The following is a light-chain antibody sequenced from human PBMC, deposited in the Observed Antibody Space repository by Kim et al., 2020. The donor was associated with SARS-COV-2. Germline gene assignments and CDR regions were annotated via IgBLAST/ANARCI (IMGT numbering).Light chain of an antibody. CDR3: QVWDSRGAQYV. CDR1: NIGSKS. V-gene: IGLV3-21*04. J-gene: IGLJ1*01. Sequence: SYELTQPPSVSVAPGKTATINCGGNNIGSKSVHWYQQKPGQAPVLFIYFDNVRPSWIPERFSGSNYGSTATLTISRVEAGDEADYYCQVWDSRGAQYVFGSGTKVTVL. CDR2: FDN.